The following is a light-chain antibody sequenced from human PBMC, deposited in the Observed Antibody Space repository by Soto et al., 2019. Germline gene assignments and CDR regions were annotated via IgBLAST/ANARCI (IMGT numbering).Light chain of an antibody. J-gene: IGKJ5*01. CDR1: QSVASIH. Sequence: EIVLTQSPGTLSLSPGERATLSCRASQSVASIHFAWYQQKPGQAPRLLIYGSSTRPTGIPDRFSGSGSGTDFTLTSSRLEPEDFAVYYCQYYGTSARAFGQGTRLEIK. CDR3: QYYGTSARA. V-gene: IGKV3-20*01. CDR2: GSS.